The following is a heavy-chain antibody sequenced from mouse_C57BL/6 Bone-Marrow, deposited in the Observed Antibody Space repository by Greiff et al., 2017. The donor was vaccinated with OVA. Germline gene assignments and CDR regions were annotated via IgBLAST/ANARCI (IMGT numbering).Heavy chain of an antibody. Sequence: QVQLQQSGPGLVQPSQSLSITCTVSGFSLTSYGVHWVRQSPGKGLEWLGVIWSGGSTDYNAAFISRLSISKDNSKSQVFFKMNSLLADDTAINYCARNPFYGSSHLYAMDYWGQGTSGTVSS. D-gene: IGHD1-1*01. CDR2: IWSGGST. J-gene: IGHJ4*01. V-gene: IGHV2-2*01. CDR3: ARNPFYGSSHLYAMDY. CDR1: GFSLTSYG.